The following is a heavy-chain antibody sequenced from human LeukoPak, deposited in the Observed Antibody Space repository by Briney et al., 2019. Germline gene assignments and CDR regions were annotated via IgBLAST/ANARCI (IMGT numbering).Heavy chain of an antibody. D-gene: IGHD3-10*01. Sequence: GGSLRLSCAASGFTVNSNYMSWVRQAPGKGLEWVSVIYSGGSTYYAASVKGRFTIPRDKSKNTLYLQMKSLRAEDTAVYYCARLRGGWYFDYWGQGTLVTVSS. CDR1: GFTVNSNY. V-gene: IGHV3-66*04. CDR2: IYSGGST. CDR3: ARLRGGWYFDY. J-gene: IGHJ4*02.